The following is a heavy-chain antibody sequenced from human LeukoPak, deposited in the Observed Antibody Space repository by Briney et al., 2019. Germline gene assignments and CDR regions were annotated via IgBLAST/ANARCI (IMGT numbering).Heavy chain of an antibody. Sequence: GASVKVSCKASGYTFTSYGINWVRQATGQGLEWMGWMNPNSGNTGYAQKFQGRVTMTRNTSISTAYMELSSLRSEDTAVYYCARGLGYCSSTSCYYYYMDVWGKGTTVTISS. CDR2: MNPNSGNT. CDR1: GYTFTSYG. CDR3: ARGLGYCSSTSCYYYYMDV. D-gene: IGHD2-2*01. J-gene: IGHJ6*03. V-gene: IGHV1-8*02.